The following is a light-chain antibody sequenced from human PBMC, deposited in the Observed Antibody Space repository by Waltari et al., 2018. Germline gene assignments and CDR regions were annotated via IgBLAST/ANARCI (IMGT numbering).Light chain of an antibody. J-gene: IGLJ2*01. CDR3: NSRDSGGNYVL. V-gene: IGLV3-19*01. CDR1: SLRRFY. Sequence: SSELTQDPALSVALGQTVRITCQGDSLRRFYASWYQQKPGQAPVLVFYGKTNRPSGIPDRFSGSNSGNTASLTSTGAQAEDEADYYCNSRDSGGNYVLFGGGTKVTVL. CDR2: GKT.